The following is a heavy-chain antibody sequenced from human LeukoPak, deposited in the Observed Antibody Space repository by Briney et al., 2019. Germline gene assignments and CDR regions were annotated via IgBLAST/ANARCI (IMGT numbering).Heavy chain of an antibody. J-gene: IGHJ4*02. CDR3: ARDRPGGSSLDY. V-gene: IGHV4-59*01. D-gene: IGHD6-13*01. Sequence: SETLSLTCTVSGGSISRDYWSWIRQPPGKGLEWIGYIYYTGSTNYNPSLKSRVTISVDTSKNQFSLKLSSVTAADTAVYYCARDRPGGSSLDYWGQGTLVSVSS. CDR2: IYYTGST. CDR1: GGSISRDY.